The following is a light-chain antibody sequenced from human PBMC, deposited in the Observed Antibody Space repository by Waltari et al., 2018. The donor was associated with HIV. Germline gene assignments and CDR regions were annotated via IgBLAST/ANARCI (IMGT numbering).Light chain of an antibody. CDR3: QSFDSSLTTSGVI. CDR1: SSNIGAGYD. CDR2: AKI. J-gene: IGLJ2*01. Sequence: QSVLTQPPSVSGAPGQRVTISCTGSSSNIGAGYDVHWYQQLPGTAPKLLISAKINRPSGVPDRFSCSKAGSSASLAITGLQAEDEAHYYCQSFDSSLTTSGVIFGGGTKLTVL. V-gene: IGLV1-40*01.